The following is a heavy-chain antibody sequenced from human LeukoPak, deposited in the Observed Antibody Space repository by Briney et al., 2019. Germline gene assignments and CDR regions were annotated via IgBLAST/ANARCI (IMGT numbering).Heavy chain of an antibody. D-gene: IGHD6-6*01. CDR2: IWYDGSNK. CDR3: AKKEQLVRSLVDY. J-gene: IGHJ4*02. V-gene: IGHV3-33*06. CDR1: GFTFSSYG. Sequence: GRSLRLSCAASGFTFSSYGMHWVRQAPGKGLEWVAVIWYDGSNKYYADSVKGRFTISRDNSKNTLYPQMNSLRAEDTAVYYCAKKEQLVRSLVDYWGQGTLVTVSS.